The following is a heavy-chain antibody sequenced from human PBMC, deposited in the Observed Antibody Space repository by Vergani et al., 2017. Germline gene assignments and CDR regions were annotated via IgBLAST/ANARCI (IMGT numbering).Heavy chain of an antibody. V-gene: IGHV3-23*01. CDR2: ISGSGGST. J-gene: IGHJ5*02. D-gene: IGHD2-15*01. CDR1: GFTFSSYA. CDR3: AKDGVVAGTFNWFDP. Sequence: EVQLLESGGGLVQPGGSLRLSCAASGFTFSSYAMSWVRQAPGKGLEWVSAISGSGGSTYYADSVKGRFTITRDNSKNTLYLQMNSLRAEDTAVYYCAKDGVVAGTFNWFDPWGQGTLVTVSS.